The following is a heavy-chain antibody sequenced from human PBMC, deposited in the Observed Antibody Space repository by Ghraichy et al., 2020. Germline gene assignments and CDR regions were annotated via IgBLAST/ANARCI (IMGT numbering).Heavy chain of an antibody. J-gene: IGHJ4*02. CDR3: ARDGPSSGYVFDY. CDR2: IWYDGSNK. Sequence: GESLNISCAASGFTFSSYGMHWVRQAPGKGLEWVAVIWYDGSNKYYADSVKGRFTISRDNSKNTLYLQMNSLRAEDTAVYYCARDGPSSGYVFDYWGQGTLVTVSS. CDR1: GFTFSSYG. V-gene: IGHV3-33*01. D-gene: IGHD5-12*01.